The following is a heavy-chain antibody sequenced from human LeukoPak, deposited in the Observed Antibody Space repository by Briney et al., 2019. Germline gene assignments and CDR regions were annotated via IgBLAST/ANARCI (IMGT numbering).Heavy chain of an antibody. Sequence: QPGRSLRLSCAASGFTFSSYAMHWVRQAPDKGLEWVAVILYDGGNAHYADSVRGRFTISRDNPKNTLWLQMNSLTPDDTAVYYCARGEFSGLDYWGQGTLVTVSS. CDR2: ILYDGGNA. CDR3: ARGEFSGLDY. J-gene: IGHJ4*02. V-gene: IGHV3-30-3*01. CDR1: GFTFSSYA. D-gene: IGHD5-12*01.